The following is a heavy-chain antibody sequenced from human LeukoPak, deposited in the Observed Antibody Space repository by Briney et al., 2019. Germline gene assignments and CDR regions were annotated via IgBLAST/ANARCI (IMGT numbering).Heavy chain of an antibody. CDR3: ARLVVVAATCWFDP. CDR1: GYSFTSYW. V-gene: IGHV5-51*01. D-gene: IGHD2-15*01. CDR2: IYPGDSDT. Sequence: HGESLKISCKGSGYSFTSYWIGWVRQMPGKGLEWMGIIYPGDSDTRYSPSFQGQVPISADKSISTAYLQWSSLKASDTAMYYCARLVVVAATCWFDPWGQGTLVTVSS. J-gene: IGHJ5*02.